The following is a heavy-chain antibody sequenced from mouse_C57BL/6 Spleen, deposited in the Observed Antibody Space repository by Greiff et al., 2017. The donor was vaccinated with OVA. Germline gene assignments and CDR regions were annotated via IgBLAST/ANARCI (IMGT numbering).Heavy chain of an antibody. V-gene: IGHV1-26*01. CDR3: AILYDYDEGLAMDY. Sequence: EVQLQQSGPELVKPGASVKISCKASGYTFTDYYMNWVKQSHGKSLEWIGAINPNNGGTSYNQKFKGKATLTVDKSSSTAYMELRSLTSEDSAVYYCAILYDYDEGLAMDYWGQGTSVTVSS. J-gene: IGHJ4*01. CDR2: INPNNGGT. D-gene: IGHD2-4*01. CDR1: GYTFTDYY.